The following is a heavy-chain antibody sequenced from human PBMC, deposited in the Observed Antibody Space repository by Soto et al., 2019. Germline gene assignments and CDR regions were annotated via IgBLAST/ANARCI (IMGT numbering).Heavy chain of an antibody. J-gene: IGHJ5*02. Sequence: EVQLLESGGGLVQPGGSLRLSCAASGFTFSSYAMSWVRQAPGKGLEWVSAISGSGGSTYYADSVKGRFTISRDNSKNPLYLKMTSLKAGDTPVYYCAKISPAPKNWFDPWAQGTLATVSS. CDR1: GFTFSSYA. V-gene: IGHV3-23*01. CDR3: AKISPAPKNWFDP. CDR2: ISGSGGST. D-gene: IGHD2-2*01.